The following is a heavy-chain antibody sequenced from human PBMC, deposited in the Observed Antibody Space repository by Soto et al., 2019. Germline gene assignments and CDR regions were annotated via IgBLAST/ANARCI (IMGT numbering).Heavy chain of an antibody. D-gene: IGHD6-6*01. CDR2: LNPKSGNT. CDR3: ARVTAGSSDFDY. CDR1: GYSFTKFD. V-gene: IGHV1-8*01. Sequence: QVQLVQSGAEVKEPGASVRVSCKASGYSFTKFDINWVRQAPGQGLEWMGWLNPKSGNTGYAQNWQGRXXMXSXXSISTAYMELRSLRSEDTALYYCARVTAGSSDFDYWGQGTLVTVSS. J-gene: IGHJ4*02.